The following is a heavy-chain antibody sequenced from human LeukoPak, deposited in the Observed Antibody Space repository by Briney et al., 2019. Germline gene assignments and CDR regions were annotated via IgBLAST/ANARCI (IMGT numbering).Heavy chain of an antibody. CDR3: AKDTLYGDYYFDY. Sequence: GSLRLSCAASGFTFSSYAMSWVRQAPGKGLEWVSAISGSGGSTYYADSVKGRFTISRDNSKNTLYLQMNSLRAEDTAVYHCAKDTLYGDYYFDYWGQGTLVTVSS. CDR2: ISGSGGST. CDR1: GFTFSSYA. J-gene: IGHJ4*02. D-gene: IGHD4-17*01. V-gene: IGHV3-23*01.